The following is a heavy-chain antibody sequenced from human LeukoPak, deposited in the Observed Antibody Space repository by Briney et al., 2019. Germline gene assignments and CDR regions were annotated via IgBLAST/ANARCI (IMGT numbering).Heavy chain of an antibody. Sequence: GESLKISCKGSGYSFNNLWIGWVRQMPGKGLEWMGIIYPYDSDTRYGPSFQGQVTISADESISTAYLQWSSLESSDTAMYYCARRRSGTGDAFDIWGQGTMVTVSS. D-gene: IGHD1-7*01. J-gene: IGHJ3*02. V-gene: IGHV5-51*01. CDR2: IYPYDSDT. CDR3: ARRRSGTGDAFDI. CDR1: GYSFNNLW.